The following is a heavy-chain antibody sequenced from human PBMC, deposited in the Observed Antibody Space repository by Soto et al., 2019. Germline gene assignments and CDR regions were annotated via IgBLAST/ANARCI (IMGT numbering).Heavy chain of an antibody. CDR2: IDTRGGSA. CDR3: ARDLPRDLVRGSFDI. J-gene: IGHJ3*02. V-gene: IGHV1-46*01. D-gene: IGHD3-10*01. Sequence: AQLVQSGAEVKKPGASANISCKASGYTFTRYNIHWVRQAAGQGLEWMGIIDTRGGSADYTQRFQGRVTMTRDTSTGTVYMELSSLGSEDTAVYYCARDLPRDLVRGSFDIWGQGTMVTVSS. CDR1: GYTFTRYN.